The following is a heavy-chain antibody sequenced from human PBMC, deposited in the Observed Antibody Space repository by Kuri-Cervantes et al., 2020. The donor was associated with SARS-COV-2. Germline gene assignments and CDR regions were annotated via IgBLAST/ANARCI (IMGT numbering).Heavy chain of an antibody. CDR1: GYTFTSYD. Sequence: ASVKVSCKASGYTFTSYDINWVRQATGQGLEWMGWMNPNSGNTGYAQKFQGRVTMTEDTSTDTAYMELSSLRSEDTAVYYCATGPAQIVGATNYNWFDPWGQGTLVTVSS. CDR3: ATGPAQIVGATNYNWFDP. CDR2: MNPNSGNT. V-gene: IGHV1-8*01. D-gene: IGHD1-26*01. J-gene: IGHJ5*02.